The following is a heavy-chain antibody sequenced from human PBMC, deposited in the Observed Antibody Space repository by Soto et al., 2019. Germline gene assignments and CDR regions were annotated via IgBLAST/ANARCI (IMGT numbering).Heavy chain of an antibody. Sequence: GESLKISCKGSGYSFTNYWIGWVRQMPGRGLEWMGMIYPGDSDTRYSPSFQGQVIISADKSISTAYLQWSSLKASDTAMYYCARRKYYDSSGYYYGSYAFDIWGQGTMVTVSS. CDR2: IYPGDSDT. CDR1: GYSFTNYW. J-gene: IGHJ3*02. CDR3: ARRKYYDSSGYYYGSYAFDI. D-gene: IGHD3-22*01. V-gene: IGHV5-51*01.